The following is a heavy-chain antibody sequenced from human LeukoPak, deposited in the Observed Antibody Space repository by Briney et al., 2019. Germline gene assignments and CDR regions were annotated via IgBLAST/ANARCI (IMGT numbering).Heavy chain of an antibody. CDR2: INHNGNVN. Sequence: PGGSLRLSCAASGFTFSSYWMNWARQAPGKGLEWVASINHNGNVNYYVDSVKGRFTIFRDNAKNSLYLQMSNLRAEDTAVYYCARAGGLRIAVAPIDCWGQGTLVTVSS. V-gene: IGHV3-7*03. CDR3: ARAGGLRIAVAPIDC. J-gene: IGHJ4*02. CDR1: GFTFSSYW. D-gene: IGHD6-19*01.